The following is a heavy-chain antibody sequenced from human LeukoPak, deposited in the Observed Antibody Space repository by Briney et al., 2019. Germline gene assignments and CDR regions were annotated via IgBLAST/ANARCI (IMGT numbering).Heavy chain of an antibody. V-gene: IGHV3-23*01. D-gene: IGHD6-19*01. CDR3: AKDPPGAGPDFDC. J-gene: IGHJ4*02. Sequence: PGGSLRLSCATSGFTFSSYTMNWVRQAPGKGLEWVSGISGSDGSTYYADSVKGRFTISRDNSKNTLYLQMNSLRVEDTAVYYCAKDPPGAGPDFDCWGQGTQVTVSS. CDR2: ISGSDGST. CDR1: GFTFSSYT.